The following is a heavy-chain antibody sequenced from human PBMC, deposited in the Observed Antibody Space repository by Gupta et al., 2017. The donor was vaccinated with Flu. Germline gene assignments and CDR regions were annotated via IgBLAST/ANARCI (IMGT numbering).Heavy chain of an antibody. Sequence: SYLQWVRQAPGKGLGWVSRINPDGSSTTYAESVKGRFTISRDNAKNTLYLQMNSLGDDDTAVYYCATVTSGCWGQGTLVTGAS. D-gene: IGHD4-17*01. CDR3: ATVTSGC. CDR2: INPDGSST. V-gene: IGHV3-74*03. CDR1: SY. J-gene: IGHJ4*02.